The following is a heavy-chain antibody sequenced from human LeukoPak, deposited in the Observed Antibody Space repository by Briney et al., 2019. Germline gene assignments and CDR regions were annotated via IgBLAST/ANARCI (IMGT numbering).Heavy chain of an antibody. CDR3: AREGGPYRPLDY. Sequence: KPSETLSLTCTVSGGSISSSNYYWGWIRQPPGKGLEWTGSIYYSGSTYYNPSLQSRVTISVDTSKNQFSLKLTSVTAADTAVYYCAREGGPYRPLDYSGQGTLVTVAS. CDR2: IYYSGST. CDR1: GGSISSSNYY. J-gene: IGHJ4*02. V-gene: IGHV4-39*02.